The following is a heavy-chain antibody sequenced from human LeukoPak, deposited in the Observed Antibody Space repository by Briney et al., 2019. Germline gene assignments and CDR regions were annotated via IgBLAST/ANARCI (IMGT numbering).Heavy chain of an antibody. Sequence: GGSLRLSCAASGFTFSNYAMSWVRQAPGKGLEWVSAISGSASSTYHADSVKGRFTISRDNSKNTLYLQMNSLRADDTAVYYCARYWIAVATEGDYWGQGTLVTVSS. V-gene: IGHV3-23*01. D-gene: IGHD6-19*01. CDR3: ARYWIAVATEGDY. CDR1: GFTFSNYA. CDR2: ISGSASST. J-gene: IGHJ4*02.